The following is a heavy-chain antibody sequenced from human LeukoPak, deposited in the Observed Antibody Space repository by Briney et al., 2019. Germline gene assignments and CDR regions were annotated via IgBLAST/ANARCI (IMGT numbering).Heavy chain of an antibody. Sequence: SETLSLTCTVSGGSISSSSYYWGWIRQPPGKGLEWIGSIYYSGSTYYNPSLKSRVTISVDTSKNQFSLKLSSVTAADTAVYYCAREKGGYYGSGSYFDYWGQGTLVTVSS. J-gene: IGHJ4*02. D-gene: IGHD3-10*01. CDR1: GGSISSSSYY. CDR2: IYYSGST. CDR3: AREKGGYYGSGSYFDY. V-gene: IGHV4-39*07.